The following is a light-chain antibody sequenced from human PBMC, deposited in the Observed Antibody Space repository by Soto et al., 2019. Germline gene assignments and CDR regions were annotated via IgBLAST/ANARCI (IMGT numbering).Light chain of an antibody. V-gene: IGKV4-1*01. CDR2: WAS. CDR3: QQSYSTPNT. J-gene: IGKJ2*01. CDR1: QSVLYSSNNKNY. Sequence: DIVMTQSPDCLAVSLGERATINCKSSQSVLYSSNNKNYLAWYQQKPGQPPKLLIYWASTRESGVPDRFSGRGYGTDFTLTISSLQAEDVAVYYCQQSYSTPNTFGQGTKLEIK.